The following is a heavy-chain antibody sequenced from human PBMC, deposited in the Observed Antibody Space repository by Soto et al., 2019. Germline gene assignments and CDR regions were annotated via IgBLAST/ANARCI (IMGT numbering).Heavy chain of an antibody. CDR1: GYTFTTYG. CDR2: ISAYSGNT. Sequence: QVQLVQSGAEVKKPGASVKVSCKASGYTFTTYGITWVRQAPGQGLEWMGWISAYSGNTNYAQKLQGRLTVTTDTYTNTAYMDRRSLRSDDTAVYYCARVVKAGDYGDYGRYYFDYWGHGTLVTVSS. J-gene: IGHJ4*01. CDR3: ARVVKAGDYGDYGRYYFDY. D-gene: IGHD4-17*01. V-gene: IGHV1-18*04.